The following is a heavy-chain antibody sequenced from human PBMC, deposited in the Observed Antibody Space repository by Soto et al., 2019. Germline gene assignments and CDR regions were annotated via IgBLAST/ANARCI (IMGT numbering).Heavy chain of an antibody. V-gene: IGHV1-69*12. D-gene: IGHD5-18*01. CDR3: ASGIQLWLRRINSGYSG. CDR2: IIPMFGTA. CDR1: GGTFSTYA. Sequence: QVQLVQSGAEVKKPESSVKVSCKAPGGTFSTYAISWVRQAPGQGLEWMGGIIPMFGTANYAQRFQDRVTITADESTNTVYMELSSLRSEDTAVYFCASGIQLWLRRINSGYSGWGQGTLVIVSS. J-gene: IGHJ4*02.